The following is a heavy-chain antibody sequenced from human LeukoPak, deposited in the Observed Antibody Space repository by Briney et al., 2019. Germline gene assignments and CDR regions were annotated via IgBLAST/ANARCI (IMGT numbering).Heavy chain of an antibody. V-gene: IGHV1-8*01. J-gene: IGHJ6*02. CDR1: GYTFTIYD. CDR2: MNPNSGNT. D-gene: IGHD2-15*01. Sequence: ASVKVSSKASGYTFTIYDINWVRQAPGQGREWMGWMNPNSGNTGYTQKFQGRVTMTRNTSISTAYMELSSLRSEDTAVYYCARAAHTEYCSGGSCYPARWVIYGMDVWGQGTTVTVSS. CDR3: ARAAHTEYCSGGSCYPARWVIYGMDV.